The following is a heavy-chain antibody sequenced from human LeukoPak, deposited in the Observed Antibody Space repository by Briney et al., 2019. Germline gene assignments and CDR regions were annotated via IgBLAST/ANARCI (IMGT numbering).Heavy chain of an antibody. D-gene: IGHD6-6*01. CDR2: ISSSSSYI. CDR1: GFTFSSYS. J-gene: IGHJ4*02. Sequence: GGSLRLSCAPSGFTFSSYSMNWFRQAQGKGLEWVSSISSSSSYIYYADSVKGRFTISRDNAKNSLYLQMNSLRAEDTAVYYCARDILLYSSSGGAFDYWGQETLVTVSS. CDR3: ARDILLYSSSGGAFDY. V-gene: IGHV3-21*01.